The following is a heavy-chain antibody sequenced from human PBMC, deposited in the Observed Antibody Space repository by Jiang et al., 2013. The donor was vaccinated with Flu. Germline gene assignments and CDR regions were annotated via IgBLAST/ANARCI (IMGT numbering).Heavy chain of an antibody. CDR3: ARSGSSGYYLDY. CDR1: GYSFSNYW. V-gene: IGHV5-51*01. Sequence: GAEVKKPGQSLRISCKGSGYSFSNYWISWVRQVPGKGLEWMGKIDPGDSDTRYSPSFQGQVTISADKSISTAYLQWSSLKASDTAMYYCARSGSSGYYLDYWGQGTLVTVSS. CDR2: IDPGDSDT. D-gene: IGHD3-22*01. J-gene: IGHJ4*02.